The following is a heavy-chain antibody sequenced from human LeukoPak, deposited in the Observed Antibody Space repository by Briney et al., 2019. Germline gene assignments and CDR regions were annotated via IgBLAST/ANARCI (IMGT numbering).Heavy chain of an antibody. CDR1: GYTFTNNF. D-gene: IGHD5-12*01. Sequence: ASVKVSCRASGYTFTNNFMHWVRQAPGQGLEWMGIINPSGDNTWYAQKFQGRVTMTRDMATSTDYMEVSSLRSEDTAVYYCARDNSVGDSAWWFDPWGQGTLVTVSS. CDR3: ARDNSVGDSAWWFDP. J-gene: IGHJ5*02. V-gene: IGHV1-46*01. CDR2: INPSGDNT.